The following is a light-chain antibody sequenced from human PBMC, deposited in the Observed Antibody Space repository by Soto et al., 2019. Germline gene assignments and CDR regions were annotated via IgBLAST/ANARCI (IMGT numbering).Light chain of an antibody. CDR1: QSVNSW. Sequence: DIQMTQSPSTLSASVGDRVTITCRASQSVNSWLAWYQQKPGKAPKLLIYKASNLENGVPSRFSGSGSGTEFTLTISGLQPDDFASYYWQQYNNYLGTFGQGTKVEIK. V-gene: IGKV1-5*03. CDR2: KAS. CDR3: QQYNNYLGT. J-gene: IGKJ1*01.